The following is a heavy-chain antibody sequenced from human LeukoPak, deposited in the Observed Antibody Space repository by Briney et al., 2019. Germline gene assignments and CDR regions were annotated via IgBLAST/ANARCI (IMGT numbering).Heavy chain of an antibody. CDR2: INHSGST. CDR1: GGSFSGYY. D-gene: IGHD3-22*01. J-gene: IGHJ4*02. CDR3: ARVRRYYYDSSGPWDY. V-gene: IGHV4-34*01. Sequence: SETLSLTCAVYGGSFSGYYWSWLRQPPGKGLEWIGEINHSGSTNYNPSLKSRVTISVDTSKNQFSLKLSSVTAADTAVYYCARVRRYYYDSSGPWDYWGQGTLVTVSS.